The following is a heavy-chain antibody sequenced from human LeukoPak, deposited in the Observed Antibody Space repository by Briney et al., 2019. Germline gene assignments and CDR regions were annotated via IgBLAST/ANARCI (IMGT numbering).Heavy chain of an antibody. Sequence: QAGGSLRLSCAASGFTFSSYWMHWVRQAPGKGLEWVAVIWYGGSNKYYGDSVKGRFTISRDNSKNTLYLQMNSLRAEDTAVYYCAKDLTTSYYDFWSGHRGFDPWGQGTLVTVSS. D-gene: IGHD3-3*01. CDR3: AKDLTTSYYDFWSGHRGFDP. J-gene: IGHJ5*02. CDR1: GFTFSSYW. V-gene: IGHV3-30*02. CDR2: IWYGGSNK.